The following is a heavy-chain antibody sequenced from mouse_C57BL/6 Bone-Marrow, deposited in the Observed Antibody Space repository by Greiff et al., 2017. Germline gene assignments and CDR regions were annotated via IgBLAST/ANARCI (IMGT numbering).Heavy chain of an antibody. CDR3: ARRDQILLGAMDY. Sequence: EVKLVESGGGLVQPGGSLKLSCAASGFTFSDYYMYWVRQTPEKRLEWVAYISNGGGSTYYPDTVKGRFTISRDNAKNTLYLQMSRLKSEDTAMYYCARRDQILLGAMDYWGQGTSVTVSS. V-gene: IGHV5-12*01. D-gene: IGHD1-1*01. CDR1: GFTFSDYY. CDR2: ISNGGGST. J-gene: IGHJ4*01.